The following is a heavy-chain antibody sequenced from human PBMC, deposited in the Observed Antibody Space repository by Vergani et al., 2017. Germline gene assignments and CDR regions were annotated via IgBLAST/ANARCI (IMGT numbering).Heavy chain of an antibody. CDR2: ISSSSSYI. CDR1: GFTFSSYS. J-gene: IGHJ4*02. CDR3: ARGEAALPSRVLDY. V-gene: IGHV3-21*01. D-gene: IGHD6-6*01. Sequence: EVQLLESGGGLVKPGGSLRLSCAASGFTFSSYSMNWVRQAPGKGLEWVSSISSSSSYIYYADSVKGRFTISRDNAKNSLYLQMNSLRAEDTAVYYCARGEAALPSRVLDYWGQGTLVTVSS.